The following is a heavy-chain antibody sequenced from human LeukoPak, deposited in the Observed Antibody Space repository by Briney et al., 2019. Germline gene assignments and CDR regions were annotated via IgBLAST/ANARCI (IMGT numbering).Heavy chain of an antibody. CDR3: ARGPTPLLWFGELFYYYYGIDV. J-gene: IGHJ6*02. CDR2: MNPNSGNT. Sequence: ASVKVSCKASGYTFTIYDINWVRQATGQGLEWMGWMNPNSGNTGYAQKFQGRVTMTRNTSISTAYMELSSLRSEDTAVYYCARGPTPLLWFGELFYYYYGIDVWGQGTTVTVSS. V-gene: IGHV1-8*01. D-gene: IGHD3-10*01. CDR1: GYTFTIYD.